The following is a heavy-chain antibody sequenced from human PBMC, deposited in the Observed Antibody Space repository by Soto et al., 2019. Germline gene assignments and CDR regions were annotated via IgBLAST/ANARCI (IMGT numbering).Heavy chain of an antibody. CDR3: AIRGIAAAGTEDRWFDT. CDR1: GGSITKYG. CDR2: IIPIFGSE. Sequence: QVHLVQSGAEVKEPGSSVKVSCKASGGSITKYGISWVRQAPGKGLEWMGGIIPIFGSESYAQKFRGRVTMTADESTNTAYVELRGMRSEDTAVYYCAIRGIAAAGTEDRWFDTWGQGTLVTVSS. J-gene: IGHJ5*02. V-gene: IGHV1-69*12. D-gene: IGHD6-13*01.